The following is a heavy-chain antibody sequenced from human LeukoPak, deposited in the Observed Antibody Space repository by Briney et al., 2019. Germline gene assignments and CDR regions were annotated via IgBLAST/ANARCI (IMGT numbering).Heavy chain of an antibody. CDR3: ARARVGVTHIDY. Sequence: GGSLRLSCAGTGFTFSSDAMGWVRQAPGKGLEWVSGISSSTGSTYYADSVKGRFTISRDNAKNTLHLQMNSLRAEDTAVYYCARARVGVTHIDYWGQGTLVTVSS. CDR2: ISSSTGST. D-gene: IGHD1-26*01. CDR1: GFTFSSDA. J-gene: IGHJ4*02. V-gene: IGHV3-23*01.